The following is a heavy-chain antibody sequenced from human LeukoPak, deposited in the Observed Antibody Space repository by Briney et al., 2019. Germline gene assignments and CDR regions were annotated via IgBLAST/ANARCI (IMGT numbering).Heavy chain of an antibody. J-gene: IGHJ4*02. CDR1: GYTFTGYY. V-gene: IGHV1-2*02. CDR2: INPNSGGT. CDR3: AVGGDILTGYYNFDY. Sequence: ASVKVSCKASGYTFTGYYMHWVRQAPGQGLEWMGWINPNSGGTNYAQKFQGRVTMTRDTSISTAYMELSRLRSDDTAVYYCAVGGDILTGYYNFDYWGQGTLVTVSS. D-gene: IGHD3-9*01.